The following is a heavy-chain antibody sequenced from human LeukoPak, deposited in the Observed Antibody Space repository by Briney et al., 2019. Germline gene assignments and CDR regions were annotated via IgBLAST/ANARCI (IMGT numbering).Heavy chain of an antibody. V-gene: IGHV3-23*01. CDR3: AKDRLWSLGAFDI. J-gene: IGHJ3*02. CDR2: ISGSGGST. D-gene: IGHD3-10*01. Sequence: PGGSLRLSCAASGFTFSNYCMSWVRQAPGKGLEWVSAISGSGGSTYYADSVKGRFTISRDNSKNTLYLQMNSLRAEDTAVYYCAKDRLWSLGAFDIWGQGTMVTVSS. CDR1: GFTFSNYC.